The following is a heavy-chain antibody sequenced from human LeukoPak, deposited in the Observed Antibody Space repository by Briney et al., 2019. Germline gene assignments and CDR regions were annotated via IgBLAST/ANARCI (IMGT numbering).Heavy chain of an antibody. V-gene: IGHV3-33*01. CDR3: ARDPSYYYGMDV. CDR1: GFTFSSYG. J-gene: IGHJ6*02. CDR2: IWYDGSNK. Sequence: GRSLRLSCTASGFTFSSYGMHWVRQAPGKGLEWVAVIWYDGSNKYYADSVKGRFTISRDNAKNSLYLQMNSLRAEDTAVYYCARDPSYYYGMDVWGQGTTVTVSS.